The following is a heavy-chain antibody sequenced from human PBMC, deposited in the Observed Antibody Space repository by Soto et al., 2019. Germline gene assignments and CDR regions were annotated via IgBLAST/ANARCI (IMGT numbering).Heavy chain of an antibody. J-gene: IGHJ4*02. D-gene: IGHD5-18*01. V-gene: IGHV4-34*01. CDR1: GGSFSGYY. Sequence: SETLSLTCAVYGGSFSGYYWSWIRQPPGKGLEWIGEINHSGSTNYNPSLKSRVTISVDTSKNQFSLKLSSVTAADTAVYYCARPEYSYGSYFDYWGQGTLVTVS. CDR3: ARPEYSYGSYFDY. CDR2: INHSGST.